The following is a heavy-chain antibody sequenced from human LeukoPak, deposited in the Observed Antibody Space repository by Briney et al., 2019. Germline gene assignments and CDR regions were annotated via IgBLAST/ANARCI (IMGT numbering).Heavy chain of an antibody. J-gene: IGHJ6*03. V-gene: IGHV3-73*01. CDR2: IRSTANGYAT. D-gene: IGHD2-15*01. Sequence: GGSLRLSCAASGFTFSGSALHWVRQASGKGLEWVGRIRSTANGYATAYAASVKGRFTISRDDSKNTAYLQMDSLKTEDTAVYYCARDLPQRDCSGGSCYRSRKNYYYMDVWGKGTTVTISS. CDR1: GFTFSGSA. CDR3: ARDLPQRDCSGGSCYRSRKNYYYMDV.